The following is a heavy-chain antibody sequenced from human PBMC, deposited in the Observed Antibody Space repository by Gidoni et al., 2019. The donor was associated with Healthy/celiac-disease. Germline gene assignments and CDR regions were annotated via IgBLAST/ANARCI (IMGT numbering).Heavy chain of an antibody. V-gene: IGHV1-69*01. J-gene: IGHJ5*02. Sequence: QVQLVQSGAEVKKPGSSVTVSCKASGGTFSSYAISWVRQAPGQGLEWMGGIIPIFGTANYAQKFQGRVTITADESTSTAYMELSSLRSEDTAVYYCASSNYDFWSGYLPFDPWGQGTLVTVSS. CDR3: ASSNYDFWSGYLPFDP. CDR2: IIPIFGTA. CDR1: GGTFSSYA. D-gene: IGHD3-3*01.